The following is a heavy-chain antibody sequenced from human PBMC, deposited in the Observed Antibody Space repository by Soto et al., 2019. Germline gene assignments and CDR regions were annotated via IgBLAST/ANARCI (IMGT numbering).Heavy chain of an antibody. Sequence: PSETLSLTCAVYGGSFSGYYWSWIRQPPGKGLEWIGEINHSGSTNYNPSLKSRVTISVDTSKNQFSLKLSSVTAADTAVYYCVRHGSVDTTNWFDPWGQGIVVTVSS. CDR3: VRHGSVDTTNWFDP. D-gene: IGHD5-18*01. V-gene: IGHV4-34*01. CDR2: INHSGST. CDR1: GGSFSGYY. J-gene: IGHJ5*02.